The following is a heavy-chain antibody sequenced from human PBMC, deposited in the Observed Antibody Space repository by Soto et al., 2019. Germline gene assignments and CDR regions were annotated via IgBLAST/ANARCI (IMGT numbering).Heavy chain of an antibody. CDR1: GFTFSSYA. J-gene: IGHJ6*02. CDR3: AKGPTIFGVVIIPDYYYGMYV. V-gene: IGHV3-23*01. CDR2: ISGSGGST. Sequence: GGSLRLSCAASGFTFSSYAMSWVRQAPGKGLEWVSAISGSGGSTYYTDSVKGRFTISRDNSKNTLYLQMNSLRAEDMALYYCAKGPTIFGVVIIPDYYYGMYVWGHGTTVTVS. D-gene: IGHD3-3*01.